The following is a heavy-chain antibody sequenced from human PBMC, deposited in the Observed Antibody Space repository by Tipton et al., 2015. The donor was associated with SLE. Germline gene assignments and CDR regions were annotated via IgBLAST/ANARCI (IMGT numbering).Heavy chain of an antibody. CDR3: ARAHVGPFGPFFHI. Sequence: TLSLTCAVSGGSISSGGYSWSWIRQPPGKGLEWIGYFSYSGSTNYNPSLRSRVTISVDTSKKQFSLKLSSVPAADTAVYYCARAHVGPFGPFFHIWGQGTMVPVSS. D-gene: IGHD1-26*01. J-gene: IGHJ3*02. V-gene: IGHV4-61*08. CDR1: GGSISSGGYS. CDR2: FSYSGST.